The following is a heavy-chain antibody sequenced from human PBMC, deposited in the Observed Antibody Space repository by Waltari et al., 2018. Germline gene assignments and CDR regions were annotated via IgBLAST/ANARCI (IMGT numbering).Heavy chain of an antibody. J-gene: IGHJ4*02. CDR2: VKTDGRET. D-gene: IGHD3-22*01. Sequence: EVQVVESGGGVVQPGGSLRLSCAASGFTFSSCWMTWVRQDPGRGLEWVANVKTDGRETYYVDSVKSRFTIYRDNAKNSLYLQMSSLRAEEAAVYYCVRDSSGTYWGQGTQVTVSS. CDR3: VRDSSGTY. V-gene: IGHV3-7*01. CDR1: GFTFSSCW.